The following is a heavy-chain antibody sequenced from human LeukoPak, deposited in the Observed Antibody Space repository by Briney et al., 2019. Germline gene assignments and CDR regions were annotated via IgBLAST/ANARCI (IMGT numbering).Heavy chain of an antibody. V-gene: IGHV1-18*01. CDR2: ISAYNGNT. Sequence: GASVKVSCKASGYTFTSYGISWVRQAPGQGLEWMGWISAYNGNTNYAQKLQGRVTMTTDTSTSTAYMELRSLRSDDTAVYYCARVDDYYDSSGYYYFDYWGQGTLVTVSS. J-gene: IGHJ4*02. CDR3: ARVDDYYDSSGYYYFDY. D-gene: IGHD3-22*01. CDR1: GYTFTSYG.